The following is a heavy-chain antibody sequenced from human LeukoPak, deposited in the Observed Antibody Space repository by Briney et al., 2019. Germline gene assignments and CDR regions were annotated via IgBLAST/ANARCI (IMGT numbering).Heavy chain of an antibody. Sequence: GGSLRLSCAASGFTFSSYAMSWVRQAPGKGLEWVSAISGSGGSTYYADSVKGRFTISRDNSKNTLYLQMNSLRAEDTAVYYCAREITGYSSGWYPSKYYYYGMDVWGQGTTVTVSS. CDR1: GFTFSSYA. J-gene: IGHJ6*02. V-gene: IGHV3-23*01. D-gene: IGHD6-19*01. CDR3: AREITGYSSGWYPSKYYYYGMDV. CDR2: ISGSGGST.